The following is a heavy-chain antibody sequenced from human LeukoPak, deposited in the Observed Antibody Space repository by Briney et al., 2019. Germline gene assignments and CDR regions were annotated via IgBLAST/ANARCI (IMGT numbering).Heavy chain of an antibody. D-gene: IGHD3-22*01. CDR2: IYYSGST. CDR3: ARYYYDSSGYYRNPYYYYMDV. Sequence: SETLSLTCTVSGGSISSYYWSWIRQPPGKGLEWIGYIYYSGSTNYNPSLKSRVTISVDTSKNQFSLKLSSVTAADTAVYYCARYYYDSSGYYRNPYYYYMDVWGKGTTVTVSS. CDR1: GGSISSYY. J-gene: IGHJ6*03. V-gene: IGHV4-59*01.